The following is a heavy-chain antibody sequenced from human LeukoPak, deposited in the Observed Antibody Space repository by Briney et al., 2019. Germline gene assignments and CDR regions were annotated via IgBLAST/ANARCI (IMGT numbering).Heavy chain of an antibody. V-gene: IGHV1-18*01. Sequence: ASVKVSCKASGYTFTSYGISWVRQAPGQGLEWMGWISAYNGNTNYAQKLQGRVTMTTDTSTSTAYMELRSLRSDDTAVYYCARDGWPGYYGSGSYVLGAGGPYYYYYYGMDVWGQGTTVTVSS. CDR2: ISAYNGNT. CDR3: ARDGWPGYYGSGSYVLGAGGPYYYYYYGMDV. D-gene: IGHD3-10*01. J-gene: IGHJ6*02. CDR1: GYTFTSYG.